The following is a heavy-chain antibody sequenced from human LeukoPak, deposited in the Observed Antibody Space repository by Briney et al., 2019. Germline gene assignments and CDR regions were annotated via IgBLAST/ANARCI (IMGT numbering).Heavy chain of an antibody. D-gene: IGHD3-10*01. CDR2: IKQDGSEK. CDR3: ARDRWFGETDAFDI. V-gene: IGHV3-7*01. CDR1: GFTFSSYW. J-gene: IGHJ3*02. Sequence: PGGSLRLSCAASGFTFSSYWMSWVRRAPGKGLEWVANIKQDGSEKYYVDSVKGRFTISRDNAKNSLYLQMNSLRAEDTAVYYCARDRWFGETDAFDIWGQGTMVTVSS.